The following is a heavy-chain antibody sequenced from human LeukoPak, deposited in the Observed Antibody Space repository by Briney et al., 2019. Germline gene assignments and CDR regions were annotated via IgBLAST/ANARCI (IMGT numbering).Heavy chain of an antibody. CDR3: ARDRGIAAAADAFDI. V-gene: IGHV4-39*07. J-gene: IGHJ3*02. CDR1: GGSISISTYY. D-gene: IGHD6-13*01. CDR2: LYYTGNT. Sequence: PSETLSLTCTVSGGSISISTYYWGWIRQPPGKGLEWIGGLYYTGNTYYNPSLRSRVTISVDTSKNQFSLKLSSVTAADTAVYYCARDRGIAAAADAFDIWGQGTMVTVSS.